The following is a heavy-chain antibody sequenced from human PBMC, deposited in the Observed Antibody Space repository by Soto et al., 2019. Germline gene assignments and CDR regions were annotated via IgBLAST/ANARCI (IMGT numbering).Heavy chain of an antibody. CDR1: GFTFSSYA. CDR2: ISGSGGST. D-gene: IGHD6-6*01. J-gene: IGHJ4*02. V-gene: IGHV3-23*01. Sequence: LRLSCAASGFTFSSYAMSWVRQAPGKGLEWVSAISGSGGSTYYADSVKGRFTISRDNSKNTLYLQMNSLRAEDTAVYYCAKVKQLAEVGPFGYWGQGTLVTVSS. CDR3: AKVKQLAEVGPFGY.